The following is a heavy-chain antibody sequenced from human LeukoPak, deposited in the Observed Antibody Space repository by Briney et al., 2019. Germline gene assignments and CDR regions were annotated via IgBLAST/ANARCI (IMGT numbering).Heavy chain of an antibody. V-gene: IGHV4-39*01. J-gene: IGHJ5*02. CDR2: MSNSGRS. CDR1: GGSMSSSSYW. CDR3: ARHFVPVHTAGSGNWFDP. D-gene: IGHD2-2*02. Sequence: SETLSLTCTVFGGSMSSSSYWWGWIRQPPGKGLEWIGSMSNSGRSYYNPSLKSRVTISVDTSNNQFSLKLSSVTATDTAVYYCARHFVPVHTAGSGNWFDPRGQGTLVTVSS.